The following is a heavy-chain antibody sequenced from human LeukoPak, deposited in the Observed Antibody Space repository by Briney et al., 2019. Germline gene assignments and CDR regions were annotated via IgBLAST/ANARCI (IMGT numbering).Heavy chain of an antibody. D-gene: IGHD3-9*01. Sequence: PSETLSLTCTVSGGSISSYYWSWIRQPAGKGLEWIGRIYTSGSTNYNPSLKSRVTMSVDTSKNQFSLKLSSVTAADTAVYYCARDQAYYDILTGYYDAFDIWGQGTMVTVSS. J-gene: IGHJ3*02. CDR2: IYTSGST. CDR1: GGSISSYY. V-gene: IGHV4-4*07. CDR3: ARDQAYYDILTGYYDAFDI.